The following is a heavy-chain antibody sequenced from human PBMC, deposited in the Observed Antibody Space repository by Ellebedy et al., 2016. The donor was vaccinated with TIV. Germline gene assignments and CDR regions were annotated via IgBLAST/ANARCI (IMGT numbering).Heavy chain of an antibody. CDR1: GYTFTSYY. V-gene: IGHV1-46*01. Sequence: AASVKVSCKASGYTFTSYYVHWVRQAPGQGLEWMGIINPSAGSTAYAQNFQGRLTMTRDTSTSTVYMELRSLRSDDTAVYYCARVAITTPGTDYWGQGTLVTVSS. D-gene: IGHD6-13*01. CDR3: ARVAITTPGTDY. CDR2: INPSAGST. J-gene: IGHJ4*02.